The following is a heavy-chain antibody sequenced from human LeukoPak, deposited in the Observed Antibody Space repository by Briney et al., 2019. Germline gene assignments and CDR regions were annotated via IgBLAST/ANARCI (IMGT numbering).Heavy chain of an antibody. V-gene: IGHV1-18*01. J-gene: IGHJ4*02. CDR2: ISPYSGNT. D-gene: IGHD3-16*01. CDR3: ARGYGDDY. Sequence: ASVKVSCKASGYTFSKYGIIRARQSPGQGLEWLGWISPYSGNTDYAEKFQGRVTMTRDTSASTVYMELRSLRSDDTAIYYCARGYGDDYWGQGTLLTVSS. CDR1: GYTFSKYG.